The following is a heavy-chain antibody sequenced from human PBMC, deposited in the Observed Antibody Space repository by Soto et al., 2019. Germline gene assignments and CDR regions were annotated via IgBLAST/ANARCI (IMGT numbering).Heavy chain of an antibody. V-gene: IGHV4-38-2*02. CDR3: ARGPSIAAAGKRGWFDP. D-gene: IGHD6-13*01. CDR2: IYHSGST. Sequence: SETLSLTCTVSGYSISSGYYWGWIRQPPGKGLEWIGSIYHSGSTYYNPSLKSRVTISVDTSKNQFSLKLSSVTAADTAVYYCARGPSIAAAGKRGWFDPWGQGTLVTVSS. J-gene: IGHJ5*02. CDR1: GYSISSGYY.